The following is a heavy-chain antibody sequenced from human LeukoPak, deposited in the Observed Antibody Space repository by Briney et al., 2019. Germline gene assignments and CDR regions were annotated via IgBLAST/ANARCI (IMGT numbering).Heavy chain of an antibody. J-gene: IGHJ4*02. CDR2: ISYDGSNK. CDR3: AKDHKFHYYGSGSYSPHYFDY. V-gene: IGHV3-30*18. D-gene: IGHD3-10*01. CDR1: GFTFSSYG. Sequence: GGSLRLSCAASGFTFSSYGMHWVRQAPGKGLEWVAVISYDGSNKYYADSVKGRFTISRDNSKNTLYLQMNSLRAEDTAVYYCAKDHKFHYYGSGSYSPHYFDYWGQGTLVTVSS.